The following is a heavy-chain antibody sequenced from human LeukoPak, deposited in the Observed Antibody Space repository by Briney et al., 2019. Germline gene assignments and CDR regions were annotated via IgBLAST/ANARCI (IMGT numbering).Heavy chain of an antibody. CDR2: ISYDGSNK. CDR3: AREAYYDYVWGSYRSYYFDY. V-gene: IGHV3-30-3*01. J-gene: IGHJ4*02. D-gene: IGHD3-16*02. Sequence: GGSLRLSCAASGFTVSSNYMSWVRQAPGKGLEWVAVISYDGSNKYYADSVKGRFTISRDNSKNTLYLQMNSLRAEDTAVYYCAREAYYDYVWGSYRSYYFDYWGQGTLVTVSS. CDR1: GFTVSSNY.